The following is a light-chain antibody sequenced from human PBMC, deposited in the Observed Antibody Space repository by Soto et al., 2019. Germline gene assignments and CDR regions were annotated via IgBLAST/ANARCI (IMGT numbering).Light chain of an antibody. CDR3: VSFMADWKCV. V-gene: IGLV2-14*03. J-gene: IGLJ1*01. Sequence: LTQPASLSGSSGQSITISCTGTSSDIGAYDYVSWFQQHQGTAPKLMISDVNNPPSGVSNRFSGSKSGNTAYLTISGRYVEAEAEEFCVSFMADWKCVFGTGTK. CDR2: DVN. CDR1: SSDIGAYDY.